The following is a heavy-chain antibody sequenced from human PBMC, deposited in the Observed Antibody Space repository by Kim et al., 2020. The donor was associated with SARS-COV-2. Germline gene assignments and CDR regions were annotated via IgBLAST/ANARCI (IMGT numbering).Heavy chain of an antibody. CDR2: ISSSGDTT. D-gene: IGHD6-19*01. CDR3: ATRTTIVAGHFDH. J-gene: IGHJ4*02. V-gene: IGHV3-23*01. CDR1: GFTFSSNA. Sequence: GGSLRLSCAAFGFTFSSNAMTWVRQAPGKGLEWVSAISSSGDTTYYADSVKGRFTISRDNSKNTLYLQMNSLRAEDTAVYYCATRTTIVAGHFDHWGQGTLVTVSS.